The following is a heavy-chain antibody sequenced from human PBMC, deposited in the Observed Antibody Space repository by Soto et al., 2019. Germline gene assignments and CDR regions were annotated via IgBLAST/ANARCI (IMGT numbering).Heavy chain of an antibody. V-gene: IGHV3-23*01. D-gene: IGHD6-19*01. CDR1: GFTFSSYA. Sequence: EVQLLESGGGLVQPGGSLRLSCAASGFTFSSYAMSWVRQAPGKGLEWVSAISGSGGSTYYADSVKGRFTISRDNSKNTLYLQMNSLRAEDTAVYYCAKHDRAVAGPPYYYYYGMDVWGQGTTVTVSS. J-gene: IGHJ6*02. CDR3: AKHDRAVAGPPYYYYYGMDV. CDR2: ISGSGGST.